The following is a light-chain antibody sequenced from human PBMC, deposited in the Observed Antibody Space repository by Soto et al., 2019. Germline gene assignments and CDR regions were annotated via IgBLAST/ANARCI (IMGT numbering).Light chain of an antibody. CDR3: CSYAGSYTFNV. Sequence: QSVLTQPRSVSGSPGQSVTISCTGTSSDFGGYNYVSWYQQHPGKAPKLMIYDVSKRPSGVPDRFSGSKSGNTASLTISGLQAEDEADYYCCSYAGSYTFNVFGTGTKV. V-gene: IGLV2-11*01. CDR2: DVS. J-gene: IGLJ1*01. CDR1: SSDFGGYNY.